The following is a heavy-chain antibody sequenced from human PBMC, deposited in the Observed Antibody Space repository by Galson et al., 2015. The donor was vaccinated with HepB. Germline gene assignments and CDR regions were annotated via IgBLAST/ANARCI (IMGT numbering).Heavy chain of an antibody. CDR1: GFTFSSYA. CDR3: AKELGWGGRWLQNLDY. D-gene: IGHD5-24*01. V-gene: IGHV3-23*01. J-gene: IGHJ4*02. Sequence: LRLSCAASGFTFSSYAMSWVRQAPGKGLEWVSAISGSGGSTYYADSVKGRFTISRDNSKNTLYLQMNSLRAEDTAVYYCAKELGWGGRWLQNLDYWGQGTLVTVSS. CDR2: ISGSGGST.